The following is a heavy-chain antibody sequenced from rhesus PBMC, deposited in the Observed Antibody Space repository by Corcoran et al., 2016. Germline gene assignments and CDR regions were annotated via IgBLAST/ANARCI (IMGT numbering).Heavy chain of an antibody. CDR2: IYGSGRS. CDR1: GGSISSNY. D-gene: IGHD1-44*01. V-gene: IGHV4S11*01. J-gene: IGHJ5-1*01. Sequence: QVQLQESGPGLVKPSETLSLTCAVSGGSISSNYWSWIRQAPGKGLEWIGYIYGSGRSYYNPSLKSRVTLSVDTSTNQLSLKLSSVAAADTAGYYCARDRGNRFDVWGPGVLVTVSS. CDR3: ARDRGNRFDV.